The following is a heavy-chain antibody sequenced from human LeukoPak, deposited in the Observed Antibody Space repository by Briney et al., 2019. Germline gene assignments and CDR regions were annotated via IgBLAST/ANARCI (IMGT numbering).Heavy chain of an antibody. V-gene: IGHV3-7*01. CDR2: INKDGSEK. CDR1: GFTFGDYW. CDR3: VREGGSGWYSGWFDP. D-gene: IGHD6-19*01. J-gene: IGHJ5*02. Sequence: GGSLRLSCAASGFTFGDYWMSWVRQAPGKGLEWVANINKDGSEKKYVDSGKGRFTISRDNADNSLYLQMNSLRVEDTAVYYCVREGGSGWYSGWFDPWGQGTLVTVSS.